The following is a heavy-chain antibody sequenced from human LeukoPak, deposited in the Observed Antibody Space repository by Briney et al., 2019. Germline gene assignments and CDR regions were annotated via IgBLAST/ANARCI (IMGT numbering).Heavy chain of an antibody. V-gene: IGHV3-30-3*01. Sequence: GGSLRPSCAASGFTFSSYAMHWVRQAPGKGLEGVAVISYDGSNKYYADSVKGRFTISRDNSKNTLYLQMNSLRAEDTAVYYCARDARLYDSSGYYLDYWGQGTLVTVSS. CDR2: ISYDGSNK. CDR1: GFTFSSYA. CDR3: ARDARLYDSSGYYLDY. D-gene: IGHD3-22*01. J-gene: IGHJ4*02.